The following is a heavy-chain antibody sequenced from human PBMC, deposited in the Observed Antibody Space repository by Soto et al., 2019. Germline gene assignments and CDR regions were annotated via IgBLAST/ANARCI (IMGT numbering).Heavy chain of an antibody. CDR2: IIPIFGTA. D-gene: IGHD3-22*01. CDR1: GGTFSSYA. CDR3: ARAQDSSGYYLGY. V-gene: IGHV1-69*06. Sequence: VASVKVSCKASGGTFSSYAISWVRQAPGQGLEWMGGIIPIFGTANYAQKFQGRVTITADKSTSTAYMELSSLRSEDTAVYYCARAQDSSGYYLGYWGQGTLVTVSS. J-gene: IGHJ4*02.